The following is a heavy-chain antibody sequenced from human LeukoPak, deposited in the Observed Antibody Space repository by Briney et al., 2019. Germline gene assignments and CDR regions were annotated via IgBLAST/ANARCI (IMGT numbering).Heavy chain of an antibody. J-gene: IGHJ3*02. D-gene: IGHD7-27*01. CDR1: GFTVSSDY. V-gene: IGHV3-66*01. CDR3: ARDSGDMGAFDI. CDR2: ISSGGRT. Sequence: GGSLRLSCAASGFTVSSDYMSWVRQAPGKGLEGFSVISSGGRTFYADSVKGRFTISRDNSKNTLYLQMNSLRAEDTAVYYCARDSGDMGAFDIWGQGTMATVSS.